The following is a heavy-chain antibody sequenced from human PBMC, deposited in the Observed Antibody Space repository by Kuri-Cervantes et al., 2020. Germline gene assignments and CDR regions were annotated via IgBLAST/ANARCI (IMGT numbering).Heavy chain of an antibody. CDR3: ASGSGSYYYFDF. J-gene: IGHJ4*02. CDR2: ISWNSGSI. Sequence: GGSLRLSCAASGFTFDDYAMHWVRQAPGKGLEWVSGISWNSGSIGYADSVKGRFTISRDNAKNSLYLHMDSLRDEDTAVYYCASGSGSYYYFDFWGQGTLVTVSS. D-gene: IGHD1-26*01. V-gene: IGHV3-9*01. CDR1: GFTFDDYA.